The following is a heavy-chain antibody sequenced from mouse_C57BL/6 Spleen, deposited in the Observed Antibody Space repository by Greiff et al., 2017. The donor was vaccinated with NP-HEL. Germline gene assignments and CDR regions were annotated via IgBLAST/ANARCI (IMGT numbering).Heavy chain of an antibody. V-gene: IGHV1-72*01. J-gene: IGHJ1*03. CDR1: GYTFTSYW. Sequence: QVQLKQPGAELVKPGASVKLSCKASGYTFTSYWMHWVKQRPGRGLEWIGRIDPNSGGTEYNEKFKSKATLTVDKPSSTAYMQLSSLTSEDSAVYYCARMEAHYDGYYWYFDVWGTGTTVTVSS. D-gene: IGHD2-3*01. CDR3: ARMEAHYDGYYWYFDV. CDR2: IDPNSGGT.